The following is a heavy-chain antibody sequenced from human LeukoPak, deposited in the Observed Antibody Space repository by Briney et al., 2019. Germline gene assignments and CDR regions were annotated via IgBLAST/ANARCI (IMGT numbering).Heavy chain of an antibody. CDR2: INGDGSSI. CDR1: GFTFSSYW. J-gene: IGHJ4*02. D-gene: IGHD2/OR15-2a*01. V-gene: IGHV3-74*01. Sequence: GGSLRLSCAASGFTFSSYWMHWVRQAPGKGLVWVSRINGDGSSITYADSVKGRFTISRDNAKNTLYLQMNSLRAEDTAVYYCARDKRPYFNPDYWGQGTLVTVSS. CDR3: ARDKRPYFNPDY.